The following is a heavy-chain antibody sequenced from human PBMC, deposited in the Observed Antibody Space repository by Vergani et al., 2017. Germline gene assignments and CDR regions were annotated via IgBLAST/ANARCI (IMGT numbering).Heavy chain of an antibody. CDR3: ARARKFRFGVVWENWFDP. CDR1: GFTFNEYW. J-gene: IGHJ5*02. Sequence: EVELVESGGGLVQPGGSLRPSCAASGFTFNEYWMHWARPVPGKGLVWVSGMNGDGETISYADSVKGRFTISRDNAKNTLFLQMNSLRAEDTAVYYCARARKFRFGVVWENWFDPWGQGTLVTVSS. V-gene: IGHV3-74*01. D-gene: IGHD3-3*01. CDR2: MNGDGETI.